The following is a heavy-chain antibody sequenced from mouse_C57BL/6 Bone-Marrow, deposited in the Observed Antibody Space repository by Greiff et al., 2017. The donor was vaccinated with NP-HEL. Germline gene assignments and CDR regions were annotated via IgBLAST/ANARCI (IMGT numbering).Heavy chain of an antibody. D-gene: IGHD1-1*01. Sequence: DVKLQESGPGLVKPSQSLSLTCSVTGYSITSGYYWNWIRQFPGNILEWMGYISYDGSNNYNPSLKNRIPITRDTSKNQFFLKLNSVTTEDTATYYCARDRDYYGSSYSYWYFDVWGTGTTVTVSS. V-gene: IGHV3-6*01. CDR2: ISYDGSN. CDR1: GYSITSGYY. CDR3: ARDRDYYGSSYSYWYFDV. J-gene: IGHJ1*03.